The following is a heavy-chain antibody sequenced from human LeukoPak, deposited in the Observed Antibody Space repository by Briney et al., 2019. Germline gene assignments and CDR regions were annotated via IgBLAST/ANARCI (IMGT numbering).Heavy chain of an antibody. Sequence: GGSLRLSCAASGFTVSSNYMSWVRQAPGKGLEWVSIIYSGGSTYYADSVKGRFTISRDNSKNTLYLQMNSLRAEDRAVYYCARDSGYIYGQGLPAGFDYWGQGTLVTVSS. D-gene: IGHD5-18*01. CDR1: GFTVSSNY. CDR3: ARDSGYIYGQGLPAGFDY. J-gene: IGHJ4*02. CDR2: IYSGGST. V-gene: IGHV3-53*01.